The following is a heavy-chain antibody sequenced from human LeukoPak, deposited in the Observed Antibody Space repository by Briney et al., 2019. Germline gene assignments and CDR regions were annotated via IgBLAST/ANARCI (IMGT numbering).Heavy chain of an antibody. J-gene: IGHJ4*02. CDR1: GFTFSSYA. V-gene: IGHV3-30-3*01. Sequence: GGSLRLSCAASGFTFSSYAMHWVRQAPGKGLEWVAVISYDGSNKYYADSVKGRFTISRDNSKNTLYLQMNSLRAEDAAVYYCARGSGVWGSYRYTVGYWGQGTLVTVSS. CDR2: ISYDGSNK. D-gene: IGHD3-16*02. CDR3: ARGSGVWGSYRYTVGY.